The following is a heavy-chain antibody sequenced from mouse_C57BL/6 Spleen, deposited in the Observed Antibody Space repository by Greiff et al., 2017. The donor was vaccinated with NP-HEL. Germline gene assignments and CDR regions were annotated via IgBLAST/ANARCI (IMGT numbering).Heavy chain of an antibody. V-gene: IGHV1-82*01. CDR3: ARSGGYYGSSYPFFAY. D-gene: IGHD1-1*01. Sequence: QVQLKQSGPELVKPGASVKISCKASGYAFSSSWMNWVKQRPGKGLEWIGRIYPGDGDTNYNGKFKGKATLTADKSSSTAYMQLSSLTSEDSAVYFCARSGGYYGSSYPFFAYWGQGTLVTVSA. J-gene: IGHJ3*01. CDR1: GYAFSSSW. CDR2: IYPGDGDT.